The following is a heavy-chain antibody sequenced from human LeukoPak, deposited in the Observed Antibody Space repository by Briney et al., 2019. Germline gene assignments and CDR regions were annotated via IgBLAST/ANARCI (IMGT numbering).Heavy chain of an antibody. Sequence: GGSLRLSCAASGFSFSSYYMSWVRQAPGKGLEWVSSVSSGSTYIYYADSVKGRFTISRDNAKNSLYLQMNSLRAEDTAVYYCARDTYSSSSSFDYWGQGTLVTVSS. CDR1: GFSFSSYY. D-gene: IGHD6-13*01. CDR2: VSSGSTYI. CDR3: ARDTYSSSSSFDY. V-gene: IGHV3-21*01. J-gene: IGHJ4*02.